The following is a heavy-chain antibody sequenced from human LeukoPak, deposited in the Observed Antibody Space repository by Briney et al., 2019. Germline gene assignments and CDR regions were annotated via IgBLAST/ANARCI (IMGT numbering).Heavy chain of an antibody. Sequence: PSETLSLTCTVSGGSVSSGSYYWSWIRQPPGKGLEWIGYIYYSGSSNYNPSLKSRVTISVDTSKNQLSLKLSSVTPADTAVYYCARLSKSSNYYFDYWGQGTLVTVSS. CDR2: IYYSGSS. J-gene: IGHJ4*02. V-gene: IGHV4-61*01. CDR1: GGSVSSGSYY. CDR3: ARLSKSSNYYFDY. D-gene: IGHD4-11*01.